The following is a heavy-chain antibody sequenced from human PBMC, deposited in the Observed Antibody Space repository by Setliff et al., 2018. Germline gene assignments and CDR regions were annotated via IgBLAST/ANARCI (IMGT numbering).Heavy chain of an antibody. Sequence: GGSLRLSCAASGFTFSDHYMNWVRQAPGKGLEWVGRSRNKGNSYSTEYAASVKGRFTISRDDSKNSLYLQMNSLKTEDTAVYYCTRARDRSGYWDFDYWGQGTLVTVSS. J-gene: IGHJ4*02. CDR1: GFTFSDHY. D-gene: IGHD3-3*01. V-gene: IGHV3-72*01. CDR3: TRARDRSGYWDFDY. CDR2: SRNKGNSYST.